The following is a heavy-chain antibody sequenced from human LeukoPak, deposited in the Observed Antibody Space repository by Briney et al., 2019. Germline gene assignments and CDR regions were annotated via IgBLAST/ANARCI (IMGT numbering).Heavy chain of an antibody. J-gene: IGHJ4*02. V-gene: IGHV4-30-4*02. CDR3: ARGVAAADFDY. Sequence: PSETLSLTCTVSGGSISSGDYYWSWIRQPPGKGLEWIGYIYYSGGTYYNPSLKSRVTISVDTSKNQFSLKLSSVTAADTAVYYCARGVAAADFDYWGQGTLVTVSS. CDR2: IYYSGGT. CDR1: GGSISSGDYY. D-gene: IGHD6-13*01.